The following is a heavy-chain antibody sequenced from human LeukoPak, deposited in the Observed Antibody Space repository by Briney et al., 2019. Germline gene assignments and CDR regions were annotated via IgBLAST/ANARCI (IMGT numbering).Heavy chain of an antibody. J-gene: IGHJ4*02. Sequence: GGSLRLSCAASGFTFSTYWMHWVRQAPGKGLVWVSCINSDGSSPSYADSVKGRFTISRDNAKNTVYLQMNSLRDEDTAVYFCARDRRDHYFDYWGQGTLVTVSS. CDR1: GFTFSTYW. V-gene: IGHV3-74*01. CDR2: INSDGSSP. CDR3: ARDRRDHYFDY.